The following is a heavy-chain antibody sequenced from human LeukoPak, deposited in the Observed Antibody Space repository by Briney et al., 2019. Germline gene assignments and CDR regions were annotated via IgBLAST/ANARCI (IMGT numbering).Heavy chain of an antibody. Sequence: PGGSLRLSCAASGFTFSSYSMNWVRQAPGKGLEWVSSISSSSSYIYYADSVKGRFTISRDNAKNSLYLQMNSLRAEDTAVYYCARVVPGATNFDYWGQGTLVTVSS. CDR1: GFTFSSYS. J-gene: IGHJ4*02. CDR3: ARVVPGATNFDY. CDR2: ISSSSSYI. D-gene: IGHD1-26*01. V-gene: IGHV3-21*01.